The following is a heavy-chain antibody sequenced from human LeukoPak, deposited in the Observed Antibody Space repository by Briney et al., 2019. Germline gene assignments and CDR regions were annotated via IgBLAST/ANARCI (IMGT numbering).Heavy chain of an antibody. CDR1: GGSISSYY. CDR2: IYYSGST. J-gene: IGHJ4*02. V-gene: IGHV4-59*01. CDR3: ASSGGYYFDY. Sequence: SETLSLTCTVSGGSISSYYWSWIRQPPGKGLEWIGYIYYSGSTDYNPSLKSRVTISVDTSKNQFSLKLSSVTAADTAVYYCASSGGYYFDYWGQGTLVTVSS.